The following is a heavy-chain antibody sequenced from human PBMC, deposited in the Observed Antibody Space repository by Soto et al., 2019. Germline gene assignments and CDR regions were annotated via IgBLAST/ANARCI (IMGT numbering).Heavy chain of an antibody. CDR2: IYYSGST. CDR3: ARDTGYCGGDCSLYYYYGMDV. Sequence: TLSLTCTVSGGSVSSGGYYWSWIRQHPGKGLEWIGYIYYSGSTYYNPSLKSRVTISVDTSKNQFSLKLSSVTAADTAVYYCARDTGYCGGDCSLYYYYGMDVWGQGTTVTVSS. CDR1: GGSVSSGGYY. V-gene: IGHV4-31*03. J-gene: IGHJ6*02. D-gene: IGHD2-21*02.